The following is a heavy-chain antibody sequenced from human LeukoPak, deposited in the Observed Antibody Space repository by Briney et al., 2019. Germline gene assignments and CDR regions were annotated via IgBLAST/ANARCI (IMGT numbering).Heavy chain of an antibody. CDR3: ARDLLLWFGELLSEDYYYYYGMDV. CDR2: ISYDGSNK. J-gene: IGHJ6*02. CDR1: GFTFSSYA. D-gene: IGHD3-10*01. Sequence: GGSLRLSCAASGFTFSSYAMHWVRQAPGKGLEWVAVISYDGSNKYYADSVKGRFTISRDNSKDTLYLQMNSLRAEDTAVYYCARDLLLWFGELLSEDYYYYYGMDVWGQGTTVTVSS. V-gene: IGHV3-30*04.